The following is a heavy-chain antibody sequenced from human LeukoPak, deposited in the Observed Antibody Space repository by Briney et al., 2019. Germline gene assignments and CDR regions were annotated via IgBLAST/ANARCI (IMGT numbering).Heavy chain of an antibody. J-gene: IGHJ4*02. Sequence: ASVKVSCKASGYTFTSYGISWVRQAPGQGLEWMGWISAYNGNTNYAQKLQGRVTMTTDTSTSTAYMELRSLRSDDTAVYYCARARGGYYYGSGSYSPYFDYWGQGTLVTVSS. CDR1: GYTFTSYG. CDR2: ISAYNGNT. V-gene: IGHV1-18*01. CDR3: ARARGGYYYGSGSYSPYFDY. D-gene: IGHD3-10*01.